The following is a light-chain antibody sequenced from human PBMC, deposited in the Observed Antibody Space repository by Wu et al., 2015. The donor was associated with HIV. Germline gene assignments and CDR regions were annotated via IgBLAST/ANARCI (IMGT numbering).Light chain of an antibody. V-gene: IGKV1-27*01. CDR2: CI. CDR3: QKYNSAPYT. Sequence: AWYQTENQGNVRNAPDLXCIHFANRGGPDSRFSGSGSGTDFTLTISSLQPEDVATYYCQKYNSAPYTFGQGTKLEIK. J-gene: IGKJ2*01.